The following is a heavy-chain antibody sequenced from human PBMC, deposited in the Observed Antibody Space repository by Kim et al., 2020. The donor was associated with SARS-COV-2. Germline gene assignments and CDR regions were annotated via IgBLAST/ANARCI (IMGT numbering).Heavy chain of an antibody. CDR2: INPSGGST. Sequence: ASVKVSCKASGYTFTSYYMHWVRQAPGQGLEWMGIINPSGGSTSYAQKFQGRVTMTRDTSTSTVYMELSSLRSEDTAVYYCARSLVVPAARPRLRTGGMDVWGQGTTVTVSS. CDR3: ARSLVVPAARPRLRTGGMDV. CDR1: GYTFTSYY. J-gene: IGHJ6*02. V-gene: IGHV1-46*01. D-gene: IGHD2-2*02.